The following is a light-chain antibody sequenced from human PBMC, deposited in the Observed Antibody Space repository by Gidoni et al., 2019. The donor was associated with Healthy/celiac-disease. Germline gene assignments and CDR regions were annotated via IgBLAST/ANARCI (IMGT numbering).Light chain of an antibody. CDR3: AAWDDSLNGYWV. Sequence: QSVLTQPPSASGTPGQRVTISCSGSSSNIGSNTVSWYHQLPGTAPKLLIYSNNQRPSGVPDRFSGSKSGTSASLAISGLQSEDDADYYCAAWDDSLNGYWVFGGGTKLTVL. V-gene: IGLV1-44*01. J-gene: IGLJ3*02. CDR2: SNN. CDR1: SSNIGSNT.